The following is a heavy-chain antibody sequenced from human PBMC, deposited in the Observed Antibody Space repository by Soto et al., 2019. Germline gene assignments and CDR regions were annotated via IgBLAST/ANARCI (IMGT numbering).Heavy chain of an antibody. D-gene: IGHD2-21*02. V-gene: IGHV1-18*04. CDR1: GYTFTSYG. CDR3: ARAYCGGDCYRNWFDP. J-gene: IGHJ5*02. CDR2: ISAYNGNT. Sequence: ASVKVSCKASGYTFTSYGISWVRQAPGQGLEWMGRISAYNGNTNYAQKLQGRVTMTTDTSTSTAYMELRSLRSDDTAVYYCARAYCGGDCYRNWFDPWGQGTLVTVSS.